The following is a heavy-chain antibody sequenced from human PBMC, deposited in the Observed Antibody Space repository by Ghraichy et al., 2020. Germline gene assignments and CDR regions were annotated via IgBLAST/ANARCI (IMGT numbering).Heavy chain of an antibody. CDR1: GFSLSTSGAA. CDR3: AHTTRYGPGLSHFDY. V-gene: IGHV2-5*02. D-gene: IGHD3-16*01. J-gene: IGHJ4*02. CDR2: IYWDDDK. Sequence: SGPTLVKPTQTLTMTCTFSGFSLSTSGAAVAWIRQPPGKALEWLGVIYWDDDKRYSPLLQGRLTITKATPKNQVVLTMTNLDPVDTAPYYCAHTTRYGPGLSHFDYWGQGALVTVSS.